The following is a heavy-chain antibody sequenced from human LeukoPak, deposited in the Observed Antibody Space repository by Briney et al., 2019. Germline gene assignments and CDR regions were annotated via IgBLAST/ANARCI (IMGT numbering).Heavy chain of an antibody. V-gene: IGHV4-34*01. Sequence: AETLSLTCAVYGGSFRGYYWSWIRQPPGKGLEWIGEINHSGSTNYNPSLKSRVTISLDTSMKKFSLKLNSVTAADTAVYYCASSWVRPPPLFLWGQGTLVTVSS. CDR2: INHSGST. CDR3: ASSWVRPPPLFL. D-gene: IGHD1-26*01. CDR1: GGSFRGYY. J-gene: IGHJ4*02.